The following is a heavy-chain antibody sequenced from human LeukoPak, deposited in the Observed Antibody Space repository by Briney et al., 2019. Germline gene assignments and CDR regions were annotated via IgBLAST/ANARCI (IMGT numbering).Heavy chain of an antibody. CDR1: GFTFSSCG. J-gene: IGHJ4*02. V-gene: IGHV3-33*06. CDR3: AKDRSGISDY. Sequence: GRSLRLSCAASGFTFSSCGMHWVRQAPGKGLEWVAVIWYDGSNKYYADSVKGRFTISRDNPKNTLYLQMNSLRAEDTAVYYCAKDRSGISDYWGQGTLVTVSS. D-gene: IGHD3-10*01. CDR2: IWYDGSNK.